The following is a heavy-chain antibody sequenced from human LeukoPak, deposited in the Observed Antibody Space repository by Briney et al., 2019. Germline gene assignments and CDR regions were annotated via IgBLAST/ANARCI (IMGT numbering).Heavy chain of an antibody. CDR3: ARDPDSNYYGSGTNFDY. CDR1: GFTFSSYW. Sequence: GGSLRLSCAASGFTFSSYWMHWVRQAPGKGLVWVSRINSDGSSTSYADSVKGRFTISRDNAKNTLYLQMNSLRAEDTAEYYCARDPDSNYYGSGTNFDYWGQGTLVTVSS. CDR2: INSDGSST. J-gene: IGHJ4*02. V-gene: IGHV3-74*01. D-gene: IGHD3-10*01.